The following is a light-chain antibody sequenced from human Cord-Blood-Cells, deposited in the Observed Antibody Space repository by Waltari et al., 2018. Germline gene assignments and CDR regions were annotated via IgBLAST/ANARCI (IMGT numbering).Light chain of an antibody. J-gene: IGKJ4*01. V-gene: IGKV3-20*01. CDR1: QSVSSSY. CDR2: GAS. CDR3: QQYGSSPKLT. Sequence: EIVLTQSPGTLSLSPGERATLSCRASQSVSSSYLAWSQQKPDQAPRLLIYGASSRATGIPDRFSGSGSGTDFTLTISRLEPEDFAVYYCQQYGSSPKLTFGGGTKVEIK.